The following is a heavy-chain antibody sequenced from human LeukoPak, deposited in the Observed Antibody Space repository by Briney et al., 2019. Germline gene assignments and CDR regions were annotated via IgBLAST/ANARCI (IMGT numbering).Heavy chain of an antibody. D-gene: IGHD3-22*01. CDR3: ARHRYYYDSSGYYYQP. J-gene: IGHJ5*02. Sequence: PSETLSLTCTVSGTSISSYYWSWIRQPPGKGLEWIGYIYYSGSTNYNPSLKSRVTISVDTSKNQFSLRLSSVTAADTAVYYCARHRYYYDSSGYYYQPWGQGTLVTVSS. CDR1: GTSISSYY. V-gene: IGHV4-59*01. CDR2: IYYSGST.